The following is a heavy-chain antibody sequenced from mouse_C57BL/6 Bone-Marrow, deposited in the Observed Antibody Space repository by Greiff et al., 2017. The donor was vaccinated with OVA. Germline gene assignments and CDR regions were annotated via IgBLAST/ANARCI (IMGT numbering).Heavy chain of an antibody. V-gene: IGHV5-9-1*02. Sequence: EVMLVESGEGLVKPGGSLKLSCAASGFTFSSYAMSWVRQTPEKRLEWVAYISSGGDYIYYADTVKGRFTISRDNARNTPYLQMSRLKSEDTAMYYFTRFIYYCSRRYGWYFCLWGAKTTVTVSS. J-gene: IGHJ1*01. CDR1: GFTFSSYA. CDR3: TRFIYYCSRRYGWYFCL. CDR2: ISSGGDYI. D-gene: IGHD1-1*01.